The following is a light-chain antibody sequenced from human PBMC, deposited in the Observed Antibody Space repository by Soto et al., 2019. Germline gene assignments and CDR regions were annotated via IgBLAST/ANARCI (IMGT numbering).Light chain of an antibody. J-gene: IGLJ2*01. CDR3: SSYTSSSTV. CDR2: DVS. Sequence: QSALTQPASVSGSPGQSITISCTGTSSDVGGYNYVSWYQQHPGKAPKLTIYDVSNRPSGVSNRFSGSKSGNTASLTISGLQAEDEADYYCSSYTSSSTVFGGGTQLTVL. CDR1: SSDVGGYNY. V-gene: IGLV2-14*01.